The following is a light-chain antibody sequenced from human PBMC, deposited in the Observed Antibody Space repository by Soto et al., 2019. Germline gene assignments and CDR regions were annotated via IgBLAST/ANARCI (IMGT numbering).Light chain of an antibody. J-gene: IGLJ3*02. CDR1: SSNIGSNY. CDR3: AAWDDSLSGWV. Sequence: QPVLTQPPSASGTPGQRVTISCYGSSSNIGSNYVYWYQQLPGTAPKLLIYSNNQRPSGVPVRFSGSKSGTSASLAISGLRSEDEADYYCAAWDDSLSGWVFGGGTKLTVL. V-gene: IGLV1-47*02. CDR2: SNN.